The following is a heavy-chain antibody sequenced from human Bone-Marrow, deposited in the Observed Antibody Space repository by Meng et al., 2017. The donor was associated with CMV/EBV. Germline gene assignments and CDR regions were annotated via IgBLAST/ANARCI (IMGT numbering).Heavy chain of an antibody. CDR3: ARDRRYCSSTSCHKPFDY. Sequence: FGSYGMHWLRQAPGKGLEWVSSISSSSSYIYYADSVKGRFTISRDNAKNSLYLQMNSLRAEDTAVYYCARDRRYCSSTSCHKPFDYWGQGTLVTVSS. CDR1: FGSYG. CDR2: ISSSSSYI. D-gene: IGHD2-2*01. J-gene: IGHJ4*02. V-gene: IGHV3-21*01.